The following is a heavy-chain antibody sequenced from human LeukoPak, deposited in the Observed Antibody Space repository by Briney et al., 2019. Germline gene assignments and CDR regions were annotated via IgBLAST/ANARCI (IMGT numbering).Heavy chain of an antibody. CDR1: GYTFTAYY. D-gene: IGHD3-10*01. CDR2: IIPIFGTA. Sequence: ASVKVSCKASGYTFTAYYMHWVRQAPGQGLEWMGGIIPIFGTANYAQKFQGRVTITADESTSTAYMELSSLRSEDTAVYYCASYYYGSGSGPFDYWGQGTLVTVSS. J-gene: IGHJ4*02. V-gene: IGHV1-69*13. CDR3: ASYYYGSGSGPFDY.